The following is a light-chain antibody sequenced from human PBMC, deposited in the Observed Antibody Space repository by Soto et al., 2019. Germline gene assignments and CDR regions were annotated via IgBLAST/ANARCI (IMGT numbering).Light chain of an antibody. V-gene: IGKV3D-20*01. CDR2: DVS. CDR1: QSLTNNF. CDR3: QRYDNSPT. J-gene: IGKJ4*01. Sequence: EIVLTQSPATLSLSPGERVTLSCGASQSLTNNFLAWYQQRPGLAPKLLIFDVSTRATGIPDRFSGSGSGTDFTLTISRLGPEDVALYCCQRYDNSPTFGGGTKVDIK.